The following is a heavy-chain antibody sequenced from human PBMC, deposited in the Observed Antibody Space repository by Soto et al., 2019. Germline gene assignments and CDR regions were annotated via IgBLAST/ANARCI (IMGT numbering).Heavy chain of an antibody. CDR3: AASDSSSWQHDY. Sequence: QVQLVQSGAELKKPGSSVRVSGKISGDSFSSYAISWVRQAPGEGLEWVGGIIPIFETANYAQKFQGRVTITAVESTTTAYMEVTGLRPEDTAIFCCAASDSSSWQHDYWGQGTLITV. V-gene: IGHV1-69*01. CDR2: IIPIFETA. CDR1: GDSFSSYA. D-gene: IGHD6-13*01. J-gene: IGHJ4*02.